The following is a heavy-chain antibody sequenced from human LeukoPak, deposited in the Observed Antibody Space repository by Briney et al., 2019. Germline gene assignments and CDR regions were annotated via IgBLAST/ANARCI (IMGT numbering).Heavy chain of an antibody. CDR1: GFTFSNVW. Sequence: GGSLRLSCAASGFTFSNVWMSWVRQAPGKGLEWVGRIKSKTDGGTTDYAAPVKGRFTISRDDSKNTLHLQMNSLKTEDTAVYYCTTDMGPVNDYPYYFDYWGQGTLVTVSS. D-gene: IGHD4-11*01. V-gene: IGHV3-15*01. J-gene: IGHJ4*02. CDR3: TTDMGPVNDYPYYFDY. CDR2: IKSKTDGGTT.